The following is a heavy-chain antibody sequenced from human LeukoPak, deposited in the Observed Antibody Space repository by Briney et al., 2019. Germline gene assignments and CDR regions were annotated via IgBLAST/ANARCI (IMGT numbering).Heavy chain of an antibody. Sequence: SETLSLTCTVSGGSISSSSYYWGWIRQPPGEGLEWIGEINHSGSTNYNPSLKSRVTISVDTSKNQFSLKLSSVTAADTAVYYCARVNYDILTGPIDYWGQGTLVTVSS. V-gene: IGHV4-39*07. CDR3: ARVNYDILTGPIDY. CDR1: GGSISSSSYY. J-gene: IGHJ4*02. D-gene: IGHD3-9*01. CDR2: INHSGST.